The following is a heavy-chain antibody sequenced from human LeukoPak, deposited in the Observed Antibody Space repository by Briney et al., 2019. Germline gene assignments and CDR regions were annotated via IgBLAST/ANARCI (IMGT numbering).Heavy chain of an antibody. D-gene: IGHD3-10*01. CDR2: IYHSGST. J-gene: IGHJ4*02. V-gene: IGHV4-4*02. CDR3: ARDPDYYGSGSYN. Sequence: SETLSLTCAVSGGSISSSNWWSWVRQPPGKGLEWIGEIYHSGSTNYNPSLKSRVTISVDTSKNQFSLKLSSVTAADTAVYYCARDPDYYGSGSYNWGQGTLVTVSS. CDR1: GGSISSSNW.